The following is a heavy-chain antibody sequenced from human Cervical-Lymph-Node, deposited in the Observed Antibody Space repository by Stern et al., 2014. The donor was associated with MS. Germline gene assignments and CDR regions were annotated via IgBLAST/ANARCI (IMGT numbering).Heavy chain of an antibody. J-gene: IGHJ4*02. Sequence: QVQLVQSGAEVKKPGASVKVSCKASAYTITDYYTHWVRQAPGHGLEWMGWINPSSGGTSSAQKFQGRLTMTRDTSISTAYMELSSMRSDDTAVYYCARGGGYSYSTLDYWGQGTQVTVSS. CDR2: INPSSGGT. CDR1: AYTITDYY. CDR3: ARGGGYSYSTLDY. D-gene: IGHD3-10*01. V-gene: IGHV1-2*02.